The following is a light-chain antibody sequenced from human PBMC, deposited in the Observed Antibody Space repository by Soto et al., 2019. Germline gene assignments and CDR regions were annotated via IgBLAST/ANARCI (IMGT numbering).Light chain of an antibody. CDR2: AAS. CDR3: QPNYFTNIP. V-gene: IGKV1-39*01. J-gene: IGKJ5*01. CDR1: QSISNS. Sequence: DIQMTESPSSLYASVGGRGNIACRPSQSISNSLNWYQQKPGKAPKLLIYAASTLQSGVPSRFSGSGSGTDFTLTISSLQPEELATYFCQPNYFTNIPCGHGPRREI.